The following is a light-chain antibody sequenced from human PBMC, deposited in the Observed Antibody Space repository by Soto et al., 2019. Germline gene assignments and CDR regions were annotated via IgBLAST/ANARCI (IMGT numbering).Light chain of an antibody. CDR3: QQFNSYPRT. J-gene: IGKJ2*02. CDR2: DAS. CDR1: QSIRSW. Sequence: DIQMTQSPSSLSASVGDRVTITCRASQSIRSWLAWYQQKPGKAPKFLIYDASSLESGVPSRFSGSGSRTDFTLTITYVQPEDFATYYCQQFNSYPRTFGQGTKLQIK. V-gene: IGKV1-5*01.